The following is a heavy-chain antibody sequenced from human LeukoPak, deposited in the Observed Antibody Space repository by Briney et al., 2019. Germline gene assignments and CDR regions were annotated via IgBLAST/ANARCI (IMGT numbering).Heavy chain of an antibody. CDR3: ARDLSEPHWYSSGWSLDV. CDR2: ISSSSSTI. D-gene: IGHD6-19*01. CDR1: GFTFSSYS. Sequence: GGSLRLSCAASGFTFSSYSMNWVRQAPVKGLEWVSYISSSSSTIYYADSVKGRFTISRDNAKNSLYLQMNSLRAEDTAVYYCARDLSEPHWYSSGWSLDVWGQGTTVTVSS. V-gene: IGHV3-48*04. J-gene: IGHJ6*02.